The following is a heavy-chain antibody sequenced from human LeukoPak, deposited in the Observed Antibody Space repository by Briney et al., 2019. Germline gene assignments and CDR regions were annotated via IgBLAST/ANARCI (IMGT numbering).Heavy chain of an antibody. CDR1: GVTFTDDY. D-gene: IGHD2/OR15-2a*01. V-gene: IGHV1-2*02. J-gene: IGHJ4*02. CDR3: VREGEGPLSKDFPY. Sequence: ASVRVSCKYSGVTFTDDYIHGGRQGPGEGGGRGVYLGPHTTFTTSPQEFQASLTITSDSSMSTAYMELTTLTSDHTAVYYCVREGEGPLSKDFPYWGQGTLVTLSS. CDR2: LGPHTTFT.